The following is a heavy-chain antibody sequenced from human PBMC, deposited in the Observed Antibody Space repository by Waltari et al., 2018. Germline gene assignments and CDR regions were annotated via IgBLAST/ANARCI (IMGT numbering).Heavy chain of an antibody. J-gene: IGHJ3*02. Sequence: QVQVVESGGGVGKPGGARRLSCAPSGFIFSTYAMHWVRQAPGKALEWVAFIRYDGSKKYYADSVKGRFTISRDNSKNTMYVQMNSLRADDTAVYYCARGRSNSQGDAFDIWGQGTMVTVSS. CDR2: IRYDGSKK. CDR1: GFIFSTYA. D-gene: IGHD1-26*01. V-gene: IGHV3-30*02. CDR3: ARGRSNSQGDAFDI.